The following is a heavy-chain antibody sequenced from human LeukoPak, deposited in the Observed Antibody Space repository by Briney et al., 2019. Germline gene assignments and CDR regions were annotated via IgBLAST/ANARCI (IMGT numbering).Heavy chain of an antibody. CDR3: ARDRMGFYSYGTTLGY. CDR1: GFTFSKFP. CDR2: IYGDSST. J-gene: IGHJ4*02. Sequence: TGGSLRLSCAASGFTFSKFPMGWLRQAPGKGLEWVSVIYGDSSTYYADSVKGRFTISRDSTNNTLYLQMNSLRAEDTAVYYCARDRMGFYSYGTTLGYWGQGTLVTVSS. D-gene: IGHD5-18*01. V-gene: IGHV3-66*01.